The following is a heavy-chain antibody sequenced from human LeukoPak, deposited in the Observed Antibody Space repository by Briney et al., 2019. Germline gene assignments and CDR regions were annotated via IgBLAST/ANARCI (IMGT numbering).Heavy chain of an antibody. CDR2: IYYSGST. D-gene: IGHD3-3*01. Sequence: PSETLSLTCTVSGGSISSYYWSWIRQPPGKGLEWIGYIYYSGSTNYNPSLKSRVTISVDTSKNQFSLKLSSVTAADTAVYYCAKFLTIFGGYGMDVWGQGTTVTVSS. V-gene: IGHV4-59*08. CDR3: AKFLTIFGGYGMDV. CDR1: GGSISSYY. J-gene: IGHJ6*02.